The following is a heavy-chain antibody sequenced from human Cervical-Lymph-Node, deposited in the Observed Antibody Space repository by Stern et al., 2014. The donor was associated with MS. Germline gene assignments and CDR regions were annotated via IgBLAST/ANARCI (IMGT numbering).Heavy chain of an antibody. J-gene: IGHJ4*02. D-gene: IGHD6-19*01. V-gene: IGHV3-33*05. CDR3: ARDFSSSAWHYFDY. CDR1: GFIFSNHG. CDR2: ISYEGRNT. Sequence: VQLVESGGGVVQPGRSLRLSCVASGFIFSNHGMHWVRQAPGKGLEWGAGISYEGRNTYYADSVKGRFTISRDNSKNTLYLQMTSLRAEDTAVFYCARDFSSSAWHYFDYWGQGALVTVSS.